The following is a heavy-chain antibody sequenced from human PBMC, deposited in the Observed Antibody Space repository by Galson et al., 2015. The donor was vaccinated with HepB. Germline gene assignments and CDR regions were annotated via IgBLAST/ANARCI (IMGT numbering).Heavy chain of an antibody. J-gene: IGHJ4*02. CDR1: GFTFSSHG. Sequence: SLRLSCAASGFTFSSHGMNWVRQAPGKGLEWVSTITSSSSSIYYAHSVKGRFTISRDNAKNSLYLQMNSLRAEDTAVYYCARVPYDSSGYYYLFDYWGQGTLVTVSS. D-gene: IGHD3-22*01. CDR2: ITSSSSSI. V-gene: IGHV3-21*01. CDR3: ARVPYDSSGYYYLFDY.